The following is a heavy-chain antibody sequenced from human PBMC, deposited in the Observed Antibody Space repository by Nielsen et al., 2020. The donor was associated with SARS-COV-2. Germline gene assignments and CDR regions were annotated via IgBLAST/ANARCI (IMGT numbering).Heavy chain of an antibody. CDR3: ARDGWDRSTDGMDV. Sequence: GESLKISCAASGFTFSNSWMHWVRQAPGKGLVWVSRIINDGSDTVYADSARGRFTISRDNFKNTLFLQMNSLRVEDTAVYFCARDGWDRSTDGMDVWGQWTTVTVSS. CDR1: GFTFSNSW. CDR2: IINDGSDT. V-gene: IGHV3-74*01. D-gene: IGHD1-26*01. J-gene: IGHJ6*02.